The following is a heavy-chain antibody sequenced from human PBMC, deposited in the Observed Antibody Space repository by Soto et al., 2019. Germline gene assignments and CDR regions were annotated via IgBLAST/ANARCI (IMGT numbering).Heavy chain of an antibody. V-gene: IGHV5-51*01. J-gene: IGHJ3*02. Sequence: PGESLKISCKGSGYSFTSYWIGWVRQMPGKGLEWMGIIYPGDSDTRYSPSLQGQVTISADKSISTAYLQRSSLKASDTAMYYCARTQVVVAAPGAFDIWGQGTMVTVSS. CDR2: IYPGDSDT. D-gene: IGHD2-15*01. CDR1: GYSFTSYW. CDR3: ARTQVVVAAPGAFDI.